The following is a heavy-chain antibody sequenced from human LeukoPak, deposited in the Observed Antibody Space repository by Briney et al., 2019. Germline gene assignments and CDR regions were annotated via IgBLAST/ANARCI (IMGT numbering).Heavy chain of an antibody. CDR1: GFTFSSYA. J-gene: IGHJ4*02. Sequence: GGSLRLSCAASGFTFSSYAMSWVRQAPGKGLEWVSAISGSGGSTYYADSVKGRFTISRDNSKNTLYLQMNSLRAEDTAVYYCAKRWGVVVAATSVDYWGQGTLVTVSS. CDR2: ISGSGGST. D-gene: IGHD2-15*01. CDR3: AKRWGVVVAATSVDY. V-gene: IGHV3-23*01.